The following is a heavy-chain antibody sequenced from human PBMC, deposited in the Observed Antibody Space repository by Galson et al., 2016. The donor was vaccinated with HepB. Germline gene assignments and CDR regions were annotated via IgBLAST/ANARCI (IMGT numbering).Heavy chain of an antibody. CDR2: IYYSGST. Sequence: TLSLTCTVSGGSISSGDYYWSWIRQPPGKGLEWIGYIYYSGSTYYKPSLKSRVITSVDTSKNQFSLRLSSVTAADTAVYYCARGAYGDYVPDYWGQGILVIVSS. V-gene: IGHV4-30-4*01. D-gene: IGHD4-17*01. CDR1: GGSISSGDYY. J-gene: IGHJ4*02. CDR3: ARGAYGDYVPDY.